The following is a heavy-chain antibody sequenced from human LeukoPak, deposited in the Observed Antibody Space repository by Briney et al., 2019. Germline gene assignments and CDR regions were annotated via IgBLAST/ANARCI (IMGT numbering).Heavy chain of an antibody. Sequence: ASVKVSCKASGYTFTGYYMHWVRQAPGQGLEWMGWINPNSGGTSYAQKFQGRVTMTRDTSISTAYMELSRLRSDDTAVYYCARRKGIVVVITDYFDYWGQGTLVTVSS. CDR2: INPNSGGT. D-gene: IGHD3-22*01. CDR3: ARRKGIVVVITDYFDY. CDR1: GYTFTGYY. J-gene: IGHJ4*02. V-gene: IGHV1-2*02.